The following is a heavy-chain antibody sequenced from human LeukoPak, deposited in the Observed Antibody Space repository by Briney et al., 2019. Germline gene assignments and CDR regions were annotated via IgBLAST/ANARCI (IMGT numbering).Heavy chain of an antibody. J-gene: IGHJ4*02. V-gene: IGHV1-69*05. CDR1: GGTFSSHA. CDR2: IIPIFGTA. CDR3: ATVGRGYSYGY. D-gene: IGHD5-18*01. Sequence: SVKVSCKASGGTFSSHAISWVRQAPGQGLEWMGRIIPIFGTANYAQKFQGRVTITTDESTSTAYMELSSLRSEDTAVYYCATVGRGYSYGYWGQGTLVTVSS.